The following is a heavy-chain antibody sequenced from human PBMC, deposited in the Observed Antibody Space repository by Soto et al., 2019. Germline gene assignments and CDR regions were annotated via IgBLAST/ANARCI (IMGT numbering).Heavy chain of an antibody. J-gene: IGHJ6*02. Sequence: GESLKISCKGSGYSFTSYWIGWVRQMPGKGLEWMGIIYPGDSDTRYSPSFQGQVTISADKSISTAYLQWSSLKASDTAMYYCARRNPRRSTVNTSGMDVWGQGTTVTVSS. CDR2: IYPGDSDT. CDR3: ARRNPRRSTVNTSGMDV. CDR1: GYSFTSYW. V-gene: IGHV5-51*01. D-gene: IGHD4-17*01.